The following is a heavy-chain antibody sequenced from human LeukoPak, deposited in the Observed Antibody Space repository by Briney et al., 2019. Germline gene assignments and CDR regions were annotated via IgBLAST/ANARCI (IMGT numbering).Heavy chain of an antibody. Sequence: GGSLRLSCAASGFTFSSYVMSWVRQAPGKGLEWVSAMSNSGGSTNYADSVKGRFTIPRDNSKNTLYLQMNSLRAEDTAVYYCAKAVGAFDIWGQGTMATVSS. CDR1: GFTFSSYV. CDR2: MSNSGGST. J-gene: IGHJ3*02. V-gene: IGHV3-23*01. CDR3: AKAVGAFDI.